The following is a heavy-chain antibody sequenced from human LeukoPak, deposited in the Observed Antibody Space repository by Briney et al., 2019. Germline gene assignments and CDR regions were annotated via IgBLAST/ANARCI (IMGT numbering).Heavy chain of an antibody. CDR3: ASPVGWFGELLSPSTGGD. D-gene: IGHD3-10*01. V-gene: IGHV3-21*01. Sequence: PGGSLRLSCAASGFTFSSYSMNWVRQAPGKGLEWVSSISSSSSYIYYADSVKGRFTISRDNAKNSLYLQMNSLRAEDTAVYYCASPVGWFGELLSPSTGGDWGQGTLVTVTS. CDR2: ISSSSSYI. CDR1: GFTFSSYS. J-gene: IGHJ4*02.